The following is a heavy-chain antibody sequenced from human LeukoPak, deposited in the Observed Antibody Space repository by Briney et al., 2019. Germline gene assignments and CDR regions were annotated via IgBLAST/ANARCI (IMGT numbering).Heavy chain of an antibody. J-gene: IGHJ4*02. Sequence: SETLSLTFTVSGGSISSSSYYWGWIRQPPGKGLEWIGSIYYSGSTYYNPSLKSRVTISVDTSKNQFSLKLSSVTAADTAVYYCARTWPQSIAAAGSDYWGQGTLVTVSS. V-gene: IGHV4-39*07. CDR3: ARTWPQSIAAAGSDY. CDR1: GGSISSSSYY. CDR2: IYYSGST. D-gene: IGHD6-13*01.